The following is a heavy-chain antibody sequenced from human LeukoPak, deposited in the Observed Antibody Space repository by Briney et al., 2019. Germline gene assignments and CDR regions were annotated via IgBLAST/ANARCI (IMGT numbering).Heavy chain of an antibody. V-gene: IGHV4-30-2*01. Sequence: SETLSLTCAVSGDFISSGGFSWNWIRQPPGKGLEWIGYIYHSGSTFYNPSLKSRVTISVDRSKNQFSLKLNSATAADTAVYYCTRESGSYHGNDYWGQGTLVTVSS. CDR3: TRESGSYHGNDY. J-gene: IGHJ4*02. D-gene: IGHD1-26*01. CDR1: GDFISSGGFS. CDR2: IYHSGST.